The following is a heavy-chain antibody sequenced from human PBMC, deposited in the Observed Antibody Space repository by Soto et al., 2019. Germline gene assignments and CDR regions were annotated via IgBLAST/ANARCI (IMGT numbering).Heavy chain of an antibody. CDR1: GGTFSSYA. J-gene: IGHJ4*02. V-gene: IGHV1-69*13. CDR3: ARAPTTVVTPDWYFDY. D-gene: IGHD4-17*01. CDR2: IIPIFGTA. Sequence: SVKVSCKASGGTFSSYAISWVRQAPGQGLEWMGGIIPIFGTANYAQKFQGRVTITADESTSTAYMELSSLRSEDTAVYYCARAPTTVVTPDWYFDYWGQGTLVTVSS.